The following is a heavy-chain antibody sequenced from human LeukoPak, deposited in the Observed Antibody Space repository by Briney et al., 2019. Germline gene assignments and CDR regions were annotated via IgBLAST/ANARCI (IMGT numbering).Heavy chain of an antibody. D-gene: IGHD6-19*01. J-gene: IGHJ4*02. CDR3: ARDLRLVQSSYFDY. CDR1: GFTVSSNY. CDR2: VYSGGST. Sequence: PGGSLRLSCAASGFTVSSNYMSWVRQAPGKGLEWVSVVYSGGSTYYADSVKGRFTISRDNSKNTLYLQMNSLRAEDTAVYYCARDLRLVQSSYFDYWGQGTLVTVSS. V-gene: IGHV3-66*01.